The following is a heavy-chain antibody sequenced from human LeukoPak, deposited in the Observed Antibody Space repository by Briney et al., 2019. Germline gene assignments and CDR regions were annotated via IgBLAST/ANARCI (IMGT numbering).Heavy chain of an antibody. V-gene: IGHV3-30-3*01. CDR1: GFTFSSYA. Sequence: GRSLRLSCAASGFTFSSYAMHWVRQAPGKGLEWVAVISYDGSNKYYADSVKGRFTISRDNSKNTLYLQMNSLRAEDTAVYYCAKDRYYGSVDWGQGTLVTVSS. CDR3: AKDRYYGSVD. CDR2: ISYDGSNK. D-gene: IGHD3-10*01. J-gene: IGHJ4*02.